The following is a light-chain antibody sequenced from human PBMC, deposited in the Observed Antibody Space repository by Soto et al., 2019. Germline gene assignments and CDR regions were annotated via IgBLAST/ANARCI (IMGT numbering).Light chain of an antibody. CDR3: QQYGISPPT. CDR2: GAS. CDR1: QSVSSSY. Sequence: EIVLTQSPGTLSLSPGERATLSCRASQSVSSSYLAWYQQKPGQAPRLLIYGASSRATGITDRFSGSGSGTDFTLTISILEHEDFAVYYCQQYGISPPTFGGGTKVESK. V-gene: IGKV3-20*01. J-gene: IGKJ4*01.